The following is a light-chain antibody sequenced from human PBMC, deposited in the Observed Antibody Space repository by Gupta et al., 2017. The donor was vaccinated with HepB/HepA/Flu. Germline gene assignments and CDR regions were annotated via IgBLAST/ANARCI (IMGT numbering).Light chain of an antibody. Sequence: DIQLTQSPSSLSASVGDRVTLTSRARQGISNYLAWYQQKPGKAPNLLIYAASKVTEGVPSWFSGSGSGTDFTLTISSQQPEDVATYYCQNNNSVPGTFGRGTIVDIK. CDR1: QGISNY. J-gene: IGKJ3*01. CDR2: AAS. CDR3: QNNNSVPGT. V-gene: IGKV1-27*01.